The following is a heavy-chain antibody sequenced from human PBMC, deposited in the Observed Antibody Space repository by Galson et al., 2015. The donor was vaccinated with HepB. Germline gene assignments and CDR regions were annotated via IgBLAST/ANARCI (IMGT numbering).Heavy chain of an antibody. CDR2: ISAYNGNT. CDR3: ARGEGRYCSSTSCYSTGQNYGMDV. D-gene: IGHD2-2*01. V-gene: IGHV1-18*04. CDR1: GYTFTSYG. Sequence: SVKVSCKASGYTFTSYGISWVRQAPGQGLEWMGWISAYNGNTNYAQKLQGRVTMTTDTSTSTAYMELRSLRSDDTAVYYCARGEGRYCSSTSCYSTGQNYGMDVWGQGTTVTVSS. J-gene: IGHJ6*02.